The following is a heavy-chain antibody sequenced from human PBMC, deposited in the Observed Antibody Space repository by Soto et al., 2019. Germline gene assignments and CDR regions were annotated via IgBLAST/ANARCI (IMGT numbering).Heavy chain of an antibody. CDR3: AHRPPGIAAAGPKGYAFDI. D-gene: IGHD6-13*01. Sequence: ASVKVSCKVSGYTLTELSMHWVRQAPGKGLERMGGFDPEDGETIYAQKFQGRVTMTEDTSTDTAYMELSSLRSEDTAVYYCAHRPPGIAAAGPKGYAFDIWGQGTMVTVSS. J-gene: IGHJ3*02. V-gene: IGHV1-24*01. CDR2: FDPEDGET. CDR1: GYTLTELS.